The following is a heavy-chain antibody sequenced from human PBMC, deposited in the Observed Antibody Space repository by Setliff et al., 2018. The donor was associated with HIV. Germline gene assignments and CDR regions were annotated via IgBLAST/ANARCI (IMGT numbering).Heavy chain of an antibody. CDR2: IYSDGTT. CDR3: ARLRLFSSALDY. Sequence: GGSLRLSCATSGFSFSSYGMHWVRQAPGKGLEWVSTIYSDGTTYHADSVKGRFTLSRDNSKNTLFLQVSSLRPEDTAVFYCARLRLFSSALDYWGQGTLVTVSS. CDR1: GFSFSSYG. J-gene: IGHJ4*02. D-gene: IGHD2-2*01. V-gene: IGHV3-NL1*01.